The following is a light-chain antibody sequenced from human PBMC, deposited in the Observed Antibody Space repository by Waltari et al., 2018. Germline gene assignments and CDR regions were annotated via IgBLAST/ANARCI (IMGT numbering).Light chain of an antibody. V-gene: IGLV2-8*01. J-gene: IGLJ2*01. CDR3: SSYAGNYNVL. CDR1: SSDVGGSAY. Sequence: QSALTQPPSASGSPGQSVTISCTGTSSDVGGSAYVPWYQQHPGKAPKVMIYEVSKRPSGVPDRFSGSKSGNTASLTVSGLQAEDEADYYCSSYAGNYNVLFGGGTKLTVL. CDR2: EVS.